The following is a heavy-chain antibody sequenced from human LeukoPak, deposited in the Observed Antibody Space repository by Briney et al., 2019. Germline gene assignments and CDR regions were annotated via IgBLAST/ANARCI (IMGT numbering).Heavy chain of an antibody. CDR2: TYYRSKWYN. CDR3: ARGQHIGGNSSGYYSSY. CDR1: GDSVSSNSAA. V-gene: IGHV6-1*01. J-gene: IGHJ4*02. D-gene: IGHD3-22*01. Sequence: SQTLSLTCAISGDSVSSNSAAWNWIRQSPSRGLEWLGRTYYRSKWYNDYAVSVKSRITINPDTSKNQFSLKLSSVTAADTAVYYCARGQHIGGNSSGYYSSYWGQGTLVTVSS.